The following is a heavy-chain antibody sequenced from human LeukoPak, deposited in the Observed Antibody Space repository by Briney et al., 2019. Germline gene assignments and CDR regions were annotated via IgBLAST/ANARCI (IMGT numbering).Heavy chain of an antibody. Sequence: GGSLRLSCVGSGFNYSSYTMNWVRQAPGMGLEWLSYISASRDITYYADSVKGRFTISRDNAKNSLYLEMSSLRGEDTALYYCARDTSPRIAAIYYDAFDIWGQGTMVTVSS. CDR1: GFNYSSYT. CDR2: ISASRDIT. CDR3: ARDTSPRIAAIYYDAFDI. D-gene: IGHD6-13*01. V-gene: IGHV3-48*04. J-gene: IGHJ3*02.